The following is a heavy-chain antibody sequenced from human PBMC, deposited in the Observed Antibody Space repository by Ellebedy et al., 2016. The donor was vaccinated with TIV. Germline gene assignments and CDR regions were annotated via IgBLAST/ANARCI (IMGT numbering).Heavy chain of an antibody. D-gene: IGHD4-23*01. CDR3: ARGIRWYHPGTFDY. J-gene: IGHJ4*02. V-gene: IGHV3-23*01. CDR2: ISGSGGST. CDR1: GFTFSSYA. Sequence: GESLKISXAASGFTFSSYAMSWVRQAPGKGLEWVSAISGSGGSTYYADSVKGRFTISRDNSKNTLYLQMNSLRAEDTAVYYCARGIRWYHPGTFDYWGQGTLVTVSS.